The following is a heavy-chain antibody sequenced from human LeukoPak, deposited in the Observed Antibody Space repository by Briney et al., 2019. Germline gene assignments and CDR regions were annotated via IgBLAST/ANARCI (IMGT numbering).Heavy chain of an antibody. J-gene: IGHJ6*04. D-gene: IGHD3-10*02. V-gene: IGHV3-48*04. CDR1: GFTFSSYS. CDR2: ISSSGSTI. Sequence: GGSLRLSCAASGFTFSSYSMNWVRQAPGKGLEWVSYISSSGSTIYYADSVKGRFTISRNNAKNSLYLQMNSLRAEDTAVYYYAELGITMIGGVWGKGTTVTISS. CDR3: AELGITMIGGV.